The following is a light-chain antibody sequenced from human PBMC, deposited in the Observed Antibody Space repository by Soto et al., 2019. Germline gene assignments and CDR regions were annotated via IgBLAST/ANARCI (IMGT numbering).Light chain of an antibody. CDR2: GAS. Sequence: EMVLTQSPGTLSLSPGERATLSCRASQSVSSSYLAWYQQKPGQAPRLLIYGASSRATGITDRFSGSGSGTDFTLTISRLEPEDFAVYYCQQYGSSPQTFGQGTKVDIK. J-gene: IGKJ1*01. V-gene: IGKV3-20*01. CDR3: QQYGSSPQT. CDR1: QSVSSSY.